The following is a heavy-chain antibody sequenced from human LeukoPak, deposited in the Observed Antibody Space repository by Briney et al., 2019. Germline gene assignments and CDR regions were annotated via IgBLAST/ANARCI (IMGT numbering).Heavy chain of an antibody. CDR1: GGSISSYY. CDR3: ARVRDRSSYFYDRDY. V-gene: IGHV4-59*01. D-gene: IGHD3-22*01. CDR2: IHYSGST. Sequence: PSETLSLTCTVSGGSISSYYWSCIRQPPGKGLEWIGCIHYSGSTNYYPSLKSRVTITVDTSKNQFPLKLISGPAADPAVYYCARVRDRSSYFYDRDYWGQGTRVTVSS. J-gene: IGHJ4*02.